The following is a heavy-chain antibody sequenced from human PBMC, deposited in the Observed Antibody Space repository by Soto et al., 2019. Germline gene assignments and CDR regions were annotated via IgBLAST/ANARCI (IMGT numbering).Heavy chain of an antibody. D-gene: IGHD6-13*01. CDR1: GFTFISYS. J-gene: IGHJ3*02. V-gene: IGHV3-48*02. CDR3: ARGYSSSWKAFDI. Sequence: GGSLRLSCAASGFTFISYSMNWVGQAPGKGLEWVSYISSSSSTIYYADSVKGRFTISRDNAKNSLYLQMNSLRDEDTAVYYCARGYSSSWKAFDIWGQGTMVTVSS. CDR2: ISSSSSTI.